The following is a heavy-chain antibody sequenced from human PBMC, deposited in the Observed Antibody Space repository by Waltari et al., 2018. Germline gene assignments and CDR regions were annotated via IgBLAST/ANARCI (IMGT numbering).Heavy chain of an antibody. V-gene: IGHV4-34*01. CDR3: AKGRGWFDP. CDR2: IYHSGST. CDR1: GGSFPGYY. Sequence: QVQLHQWGAGLLQPSAPLSLTCAVYGGSFPGYYWSWIRQPPGKGLDWIGEIYHSGSTNSTPALKSRVTISVGTSKNQFSLKLSSVTAADTAVYYCAKGRGWFDPWGQGTLVTVSS. J-gene: IGHJ5*02. D-gene: IGHD3-10*01.